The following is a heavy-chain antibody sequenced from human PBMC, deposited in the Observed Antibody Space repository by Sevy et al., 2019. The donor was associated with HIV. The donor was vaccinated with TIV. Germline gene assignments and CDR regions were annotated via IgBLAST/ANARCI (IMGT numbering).Heavy chain of an antibody. D-gene: IGHD3-9*01. Sequence: GGSLRLSCAASGFTFSNYAMNWVRQAPGKGLEWVSAISGGDRSTYYADSVKGRFTISRDNSKNTLYLHMNSLRAEDTAIYFCAKDHDNNWFDPWGQGTLVTVSS. CDR1: GFTFSNYA. V-gene: IGHV3-23*01. CDR3: AKDHDNNWFDP. J-gene: IGHJ5*02. CDR2: ISGGDRST.